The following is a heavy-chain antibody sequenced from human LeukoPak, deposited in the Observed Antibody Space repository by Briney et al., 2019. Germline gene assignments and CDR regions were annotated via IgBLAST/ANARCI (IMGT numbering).Heavy chain of an antibody. D-gene: IGHD3-22*01. V-gene: IGHV1-69*13. Sequence: ASVKVSCKASGGTFISYAISWVRQAPGQGLEWMGGIIPIFGTANYAQKFQGRVTVTADESTSTAYMELSSLRSEDTAVYYCARGSNYYDSSGYYYHWFDPWGQGTLVTVSS. J-gene: IGHJ5*02. CDR1: GGTFISYA. CDR3: ARGSNYYDSSGYYYHWFDP. CDR2: IIPIFGTA.